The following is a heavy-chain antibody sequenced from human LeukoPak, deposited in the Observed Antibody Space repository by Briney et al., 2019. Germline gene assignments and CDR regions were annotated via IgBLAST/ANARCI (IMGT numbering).Heavy chain of an antibody. D-gene: IGHD1-14*01. CDR2: IYYSGST. CDR3: ARDLGGRNDAFDI. J-gene: IGHJ3*02. Sequence: TLSLTCTVSGGSISSGGYYWSWIRQHPGKGLEWIGYIYYSGSTYYNPSLKSRVTISVDTSKNQFSLKLSSVTAADTAVYYCARDLGGRNDAFDIWGQGTMVTVSS. CDR1: GGSISSGGYY. V-gene: IGHV4-31*03.